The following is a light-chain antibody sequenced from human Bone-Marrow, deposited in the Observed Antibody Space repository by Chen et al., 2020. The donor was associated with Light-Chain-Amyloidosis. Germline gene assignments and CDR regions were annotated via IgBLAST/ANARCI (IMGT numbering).Light chain of an antibody. CDR2: GSS. Sequence: EIVLTQSPGTLSLSPGEGANLSCRASQTISSNYLTWYQQKFGQAPRLLIYGSSSRATGIPDRFTGSGSGTDFTLTINRLEAEDFAMCYCQQYGTSPLTFGGGTKVEIK. V-gene: IGKV3-20*01. J-gene: IGKJ4*01. CDR1: QTISSNY. CDR3: QQYGTSPLT.